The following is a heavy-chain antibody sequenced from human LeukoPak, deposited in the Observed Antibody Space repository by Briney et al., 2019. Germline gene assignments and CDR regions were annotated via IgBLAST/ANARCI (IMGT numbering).Heavy chain of an antibody. Sequence: GASVKVSCKASGYTFTGYYMHWVRQAPGQGLEWMGWINPNSGGTNYAQKFQGRVTMTRDTSIGTAYMELSRLRSDDTAVYYCARRIAAAGDWFDPWGQGTLVTVSS. CDR2: INPNSGGT. V-gene: IGHV1-2*02. J-gene: IGHJ5*02. CDR1: GYTFTGYY. CDR3: ARRIAAAGDWFDP. D-gene: IGHD6-13*01.